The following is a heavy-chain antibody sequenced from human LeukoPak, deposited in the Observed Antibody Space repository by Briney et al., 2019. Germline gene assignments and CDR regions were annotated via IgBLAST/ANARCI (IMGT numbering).Heavy chain of an antibody. J-gene: IGHJ4*02. V-gene: IGHV5-51*01. CDR1: GYIFANYW. D-gene: IGHD5-24*01. CDR3: ARPVEMATSPFDY. Sequence: GESLQISCKGSGYIFANYWIAWVRQMPGKGLEWMGIIYPDDSDTRYSPSFQGQVTISADKSIATAYLQWSSLKASDTAMYCCARPVEMATSPFDYWGQGTLVTVSS. CDR2: IYPDDSDT.